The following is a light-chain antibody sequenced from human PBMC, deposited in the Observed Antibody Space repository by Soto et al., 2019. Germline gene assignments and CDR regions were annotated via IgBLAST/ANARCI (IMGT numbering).Light chain of an antibody. V-gene: IGLV2-11*01. J-gene: IGLJ1*01. CDR2: DVS. Sequence: QSVLTQPRSVSGSPGQSVTISCTGTSSDVGSYKDVSWYQHHPGKVPKLMIYDVSERPSGVPDRFSGSKSGNTASLTISGLQAEDEANYYCCAYADTFYVFGTGTKVTVL. CDR3: CAYADTFYV. CDR1: SSDVGSYKD.